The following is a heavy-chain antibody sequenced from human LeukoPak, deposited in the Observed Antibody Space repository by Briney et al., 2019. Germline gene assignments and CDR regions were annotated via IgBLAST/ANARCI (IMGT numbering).Heavy chain of an antibody. V-gene: IGHV4-4*07. D-gene: IGHD6-6*01. CDR1: GGSISSYY. CDR3: ARIEYSSSCFWFDP. CDR2: IYTSGST. Sequence: SETLSLTCTVSGGSISSYYWSWIRQPAGKGLEWIGRIYTSGSTNYNPSLKSRVTMSVDTSKNQFSLKLNSVTAADTAVYYCARIEYSSSCFWFDPWGQGTLVTVSS. J-gene: IGHJ5*02.